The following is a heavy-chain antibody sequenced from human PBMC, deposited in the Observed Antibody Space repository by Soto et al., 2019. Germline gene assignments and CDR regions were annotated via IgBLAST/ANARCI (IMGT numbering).Heavy chain of an antibody. CDR3: ARGGESYPFAP. Sequence: EVQLVESGGGLVQPGGSLRLSCAASGFTVSSNYMSWVRQAPGKGLEWVSVIYRGGSTYYSDSVKGRFTISRDNSKNTLYLQMNSLRAEDTAVYYCARGGESYPFAPWGQGTLVTVSS. CDR2: IYRGGST. V-gene: IGHV3-66*01. CDR1: GFTVSSNY. J-gene: IGHJ5*02.